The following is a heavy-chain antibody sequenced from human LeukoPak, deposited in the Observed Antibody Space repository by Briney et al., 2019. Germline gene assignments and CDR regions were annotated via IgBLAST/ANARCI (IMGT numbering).Heavy chain of an antibody. CDR2: ISGNDGDT. CDR1: GYTFTSYG. CDR3: ASSSSSSGFDY. Sequence: ASVKVSCKASGYTFTSYGITWVRQAPGQGLEWMGWISGNDGDTTYAQNLQGRVTMTTDTSTSTAYMELSRLRSDDTAVYYCASSSSSSGFDYWGQGTLVAVSS. V-gene: IGHV1-18*01. D-gene: IGHD6-6*01. J-gene: IGHJ4*02.